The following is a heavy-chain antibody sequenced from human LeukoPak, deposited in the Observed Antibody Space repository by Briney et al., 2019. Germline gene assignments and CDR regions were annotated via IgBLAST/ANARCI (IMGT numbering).Heavy chain of an antibody. J-gene: IGHJ3*02. V-gene: IGHV1-46*01. CDR1: GYTFTSYY. D-gene: IGHD1/OR15-1a*01. CDR3: ARKQRGDAFDI. CDR2: INPSGGST. Sequence: GASVKVSCKASGYTFTSYYMHWVRQAPGQGLEWMGIINPSGGSTNYAQKFQGRVTMTRDMSTSTVYMELSSLRSEDTAVYYCARKQRGDAFDIWGQGTMVTVSS.